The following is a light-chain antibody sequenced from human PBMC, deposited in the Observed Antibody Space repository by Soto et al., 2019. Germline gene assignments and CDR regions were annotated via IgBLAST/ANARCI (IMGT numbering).Light chain of an antibody. Sequence: DIQMTQSPSSLSASVGDRVTITCRASQSISTYLNWYQQTPGKAPKLLIYAASSLQSGVPSRFSGSGSGTDFTLTISSLHPADSATYYCQQSYSTPPTFGQGTKVDI. V-gene: IGKV1-39*01. CDR3: QQSYSTPPT. CDR1: QSISTY. J-gene: IGKJ1*01. CDR2: AAS.